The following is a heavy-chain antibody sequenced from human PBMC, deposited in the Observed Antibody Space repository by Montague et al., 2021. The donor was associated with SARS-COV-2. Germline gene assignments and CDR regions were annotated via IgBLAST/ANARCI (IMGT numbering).Heavy chain of an antibody. CDR1: GGSLGSGLFY. CDR3: ARHLAYCAGDCYPDYFDY. Sequence: SETLSLTCTVSGGSLGSGLFYWGWIRQPPGKGLKWIGSIHNGGTTPNDPSLQSRVTRSADSSTNQFSLRLDSMTAADTAVYHCARHLAYCAGDCYPDYFDYWGLGTLVTVSS. CDR2: IHNGGTT. V-gene: IGHV4-39*01. D-gene: IGHD2-21*01. J-gene: IGHJ4*02.